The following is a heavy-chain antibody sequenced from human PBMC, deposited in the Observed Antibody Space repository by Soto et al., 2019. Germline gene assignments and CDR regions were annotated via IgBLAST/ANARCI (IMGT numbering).Heavy chain of an antibody. CDR2: LYDVDGT. CDR1: GLTVSGKKY. D-gene: IGHD1-1*01. Sequence: DVQLVESGGGLIQPGESLRLSCAAFGLTVSGKKYVAWVRQAPGKGLEWVSALYDVDGTYYADSVKGRFTTSRDSSKTTVYLQMNGLRRDGTAVDSCASWHEREHAYDVWGQGTTVTVSS. CDR3: ASWHEREHAYDV. V-gene: IGHV3-53*01. J-gene: IGHJ3*01.